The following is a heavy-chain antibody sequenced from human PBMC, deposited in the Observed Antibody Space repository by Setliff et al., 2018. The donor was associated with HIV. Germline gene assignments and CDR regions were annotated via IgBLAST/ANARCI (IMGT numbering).Heavy chain of an antibody. Sequence: PGESLKISCQGSGYNFVDYSIAWVRQVPGKGLVWMGIIYPVDSETRYSPSFQGQVTISADKSINTAYLQWTTLKASDSAMYYCARPRGNDYAGSGCDNWGQGTLVTV. J-gene: IGHJ4*02. D-gene: IGHD2-2*01. CDR1: GYNFVDYS. V-gene: IGHV5-51*01. CDR3: ARPRGNDYAGSGCDN. CDR2: IYPVDSET.